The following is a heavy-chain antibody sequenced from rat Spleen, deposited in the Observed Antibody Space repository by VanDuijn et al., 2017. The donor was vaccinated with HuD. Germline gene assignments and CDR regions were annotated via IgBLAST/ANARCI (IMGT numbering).Heavy chain of an antibody. Sequence: EVQLVESGGGLVQPGRSLKLSCAASGFTFSNYGMAWVRQAPTKGLEWVATISYDGSSTYYRDSVKGRFTISRDNAKSTLYLQMDSLRSEDTATYYCARQLLGYWYFDFWGPGTKVTVSS. J-gene: IGHJ1*01. CDR3: ARQLLGYWYFDF. CDR1: GFTFSNYG. V-gene: IGHV5-29*01. CDR2: ISYDGSST. D-gene: IGHD4-2*01.